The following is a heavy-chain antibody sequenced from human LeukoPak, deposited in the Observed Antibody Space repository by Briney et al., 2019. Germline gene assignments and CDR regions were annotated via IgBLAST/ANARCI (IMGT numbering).Heavy chain of an antibody. V-gene: IGHV3-30-3*01. Sequence: GRSLRLSCSASRFTFSSFAMQWVRQAPGKGLEWVAVISYDGTTKYYADSVKGRFTISRDNSENTLYLEMNSPRRDDTAVYFCARGAYYGSGSYLNHWGQGTLVTVSS. D-gene: IGHD3-10*01. CDR2: ISYDGTTK. CDR1: RFTFSSFA. CDR3: ARGAYYGSGSYLNH. J-gene: IGHJ5*02.